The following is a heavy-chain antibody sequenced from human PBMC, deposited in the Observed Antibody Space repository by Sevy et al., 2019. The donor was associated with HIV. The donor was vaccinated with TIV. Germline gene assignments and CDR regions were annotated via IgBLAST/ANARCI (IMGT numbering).Heavy chain of an antibody. J-gene: IGHJ4*02. Sequence: GGSLRLFCAASGFTFSSYSMNWVRQAPGKGLEWVSSISSSSSYIYYADSVKGRLTISRDNAKNSLYLQMNSLRAEDTAGYYCAGGYCTGGVCSYIGGDFDYWGQGTLVTVSS. CDR2: ISSSSSYI. CDR1: GFTFSSYS. V-gene: IGHV3-21*01. D-gene: IGHD2-8*02. CDR3: AGGYCTGGVCSYIGGDFDY.